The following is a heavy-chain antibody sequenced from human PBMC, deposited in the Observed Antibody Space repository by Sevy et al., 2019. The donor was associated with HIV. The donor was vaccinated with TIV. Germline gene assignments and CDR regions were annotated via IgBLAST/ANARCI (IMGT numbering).Heavy chain of an antibody. CDR3: ARDRGYCDYEGEDYFDY. Sequence: GGSLRLSCAASGFTFSSNSMNWVRQAPGKGLEWVSSISSSSSYIYYADSVKGRFTISRDNAKNSLYLQMNSLRAEDTAVYYCARDRGYCDYEGEDYFDYWGQGTLVTVSS. J-gene: IGHJ4*02. CDR1: GFTFSSNS. CDR2: ISSSSSYI. V-gene: IGHV3-21*01. D-gene: IGHD4-17*01.